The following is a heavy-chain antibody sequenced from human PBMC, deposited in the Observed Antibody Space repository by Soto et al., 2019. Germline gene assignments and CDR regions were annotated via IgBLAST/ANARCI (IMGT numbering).Heavy chain of an antibody. D-gene: IGHD2-2*01. CDR2: IYHSGNT. CDR3: ARVPDR. CDR1: DGSISSGGYS. V-gene: IGHV4-30-2*01. J-gene: IGHJ5*02. Sequence: QLQLQESGSGLVKPSQNLSLTCAVSDGSISSGGYSWRWIRQPPGKGLEWIGYIYHSGNTYYNPSLKSRVTISVDRSKNQFSLKLSSVTAADTAVYYCARVPDRWGQGTLVTVSS.